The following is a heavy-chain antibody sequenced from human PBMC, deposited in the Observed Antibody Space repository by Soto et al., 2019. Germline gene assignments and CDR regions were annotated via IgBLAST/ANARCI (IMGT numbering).Heavy chain of an antibody. CDR3: ARGRYGDY. Sequence: QVHLVQSGAEVKKPGASVKVSCKGSGYTFTTYGITWVRQAPGQGLEWMGWISAHNGHTNYAQKLQGRVTVTRDTSTSPAYMELRSLRSDDTAVYYCARGRYGDYWGQGALVTVSS. CDR2: ISAHNGHT. D-gene: IGHD1-1*01. CDR1: GYTFTTYG. V-gene: IGHV1-18*01. J-gene: IGHJ4*02.